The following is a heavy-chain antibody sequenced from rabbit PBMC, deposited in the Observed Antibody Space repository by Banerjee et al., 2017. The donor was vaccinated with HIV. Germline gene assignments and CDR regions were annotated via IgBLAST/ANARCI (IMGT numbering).Heavy chain of an antibody. V-gene: IGHV1S40*01. CDR1: GFSFSSGYY. D-gene: IGHD7-1*01. Sequence: QSLEESGGDLVKPGASLTLTCTASGFSFSSGYYMCWVRQAPGKGLEWIACIDGGSSGSSYYASWAKGRFTISKTSSTTVTLQLTSLTATDTATYFCARDPGYVTIGYYYFNLWGPGTLVTVS. J-gene: IGHJ4*01. CDR2: IDGGSSGSS. CDR3: ARDPGYVTIGYYYFNL.